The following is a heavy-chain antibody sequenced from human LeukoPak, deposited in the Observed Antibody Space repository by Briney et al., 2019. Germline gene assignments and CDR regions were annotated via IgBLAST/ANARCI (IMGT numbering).Heavy chain of an antibody. Sequence: GGSLRLSCAASGFRFSDFAMSWVRQAPGKGLECVSVISASGGRTYSAESVKARFTISRDNSKNTLYQEMNSLTADDTAVYYCAKGHSDFGTGFDLWGQGTLVTVS. D-gene: IGHD4-17*01. CDR3: AKGHSDFGTGFDL. V-gene: IGHV3-23*01. CDR1: GFRFSDFA. CDR2: ISASGGRT. J-gene: IGHJ4*02.